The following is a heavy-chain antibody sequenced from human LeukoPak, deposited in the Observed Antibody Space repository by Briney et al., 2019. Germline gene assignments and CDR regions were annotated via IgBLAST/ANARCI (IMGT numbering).Heavy chain of an antibody. Sequence: SETLSLTCTVSGASIISNTYYWGWIRQTPGKGLGWIGSIYYSGSTYYSPSLKSRVTMSVDTSTTQCSLKLISVTAADTALYYCARNFYASSGYYLDDFYFDFWGQGTLVTVSS. CDR1: GASIISNTYY. V-gene: IGHV4-39*07. CDR3: ARNFYASSGYYLDDFYFDF. D-gene: IGHD3-22*01. CDR2: IYYSGST. J-gene: IGHJ4*02.